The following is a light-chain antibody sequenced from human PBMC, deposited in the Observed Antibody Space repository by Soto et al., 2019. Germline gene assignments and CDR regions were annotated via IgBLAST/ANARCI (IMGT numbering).Light chain of an antibody. CDR2: GAS. Sequence: EIVLTQSPGTLSLSPGERATLCCRASQSVSSSYLAWYRQKPGQAPSLLIYGASSRATGIPDRVSGSGSGTDFTLTISRLEPEDFAVYYCQQYGSSPCTFGQGTKLEVK. J-gene: IGKJ2*02. CDR3: QQYGSSPCT. CDR1: QSVSSSY. V-gene: IGKV3-20*01.